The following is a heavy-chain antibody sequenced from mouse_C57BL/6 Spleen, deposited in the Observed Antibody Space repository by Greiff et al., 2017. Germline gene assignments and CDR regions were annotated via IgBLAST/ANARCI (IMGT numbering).Heavy chain of an antibody. CDR1: GFTFTDYY. CDR3: ARYSYYEYAVVY. CDR2: IRNKANGYTT. J-gene: IGHJ2*01. V-gene: IGHV7-3*01. D-gene: IGHD2-4*01. Sequence: EVQVVESGGGLVQPGGSLSLSCAASGFTFTDYYMSWVRQPPGKGLEWLGFIRNKANGYTTEYIASVKGRFTISRDKSQSILYLQMNALRAEDSATYCCARYSYYEYAVVYWGQGATLTVSS.